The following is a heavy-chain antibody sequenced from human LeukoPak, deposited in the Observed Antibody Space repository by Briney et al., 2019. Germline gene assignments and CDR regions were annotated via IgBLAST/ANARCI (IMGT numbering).Heavy chain of an antibody. V-gene: IGHV5-51*01. J-gene: IGHJ4*02. D-gene: IGHD6-19*01. CDR2: IYPGDSDT. CDR3: ARTVPELSSGWQGRFDY. Sequence: GESLKISCKGSGYSFTSYWIGWVRQMPGKGLEWMGIIYPGDSDTRYSPSFQGQVTISADKSISTAYLQWSSLKASDTAMYYCARTVPELSSGWQGRFDYWGQGTLVTVSS. CDR1: GYSFTSYW.